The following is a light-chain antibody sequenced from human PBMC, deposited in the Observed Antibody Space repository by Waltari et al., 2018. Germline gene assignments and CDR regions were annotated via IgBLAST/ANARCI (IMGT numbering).Light chain of an antibody. V-gene: IGKV3-20*01. CDR3: QQYGASSMYT. Sequence: EIVLTQSPGTLSLSQGERANLSCRASQSVNSNYLAWYQQRPGQAPRLLIYGASSRANGIPDRFSGSGSGADFTLIITRLEPEDFAVYYCQQYGASSMYTFGQGTKLEIK. CDR1: QSVNSNY. J-gene: IGKJ2*01. CDR2: GAS.